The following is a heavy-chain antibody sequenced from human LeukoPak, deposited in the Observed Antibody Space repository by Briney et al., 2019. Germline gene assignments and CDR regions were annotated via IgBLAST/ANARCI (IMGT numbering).Heavy chain of an antibody. V-gene: IGHV3-7*01. CDR3: AMIEQVVSNVEGGY. CDR1: GFPFSSYW. CDR2: IKEDGSEK. D-gene: IGHD6-6*01. Sequence: GGSLRLSCEASGFPFSSYWMSWVRQAPGKGLEWVANIKEDGSEKHYVDSVKGRFTISRDNAKNSLYLQMNSLRAEDTAVYFCAMIEQVVSNVEGGYWGQGTLVTVSS. J-gene: IGHJ4*02.